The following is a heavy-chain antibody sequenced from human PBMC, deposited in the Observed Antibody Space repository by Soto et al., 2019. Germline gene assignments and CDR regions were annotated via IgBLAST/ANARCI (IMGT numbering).Heavy chain of an antibody. CDR1: GYSLATYX. Sequence: GXSLKISCKSSGYSLATYXISWVRQMPGKGLEWMGRIDPSDSYINYSPSFQGRVTISADKSLNTAYLQWRSLEASDTAMYYCARLGDCSGGSCFSRYYYHGMDVWGQGTTVTVSS. J-gene: IGHJ6*02. CDR3: ARLGDCSGGSCFSRYYYHGMDV. CDR2: IDPSDSYI. D-gene: IGHD2-15*01. V-gene: IGHV5-10-1*01.